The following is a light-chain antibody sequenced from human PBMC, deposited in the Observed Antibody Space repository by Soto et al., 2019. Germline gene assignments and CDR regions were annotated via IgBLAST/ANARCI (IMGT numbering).Light chain of an antibody. CDR3: TSYTSGSTVV. CDR1: SSDVGGSNY. J-gene: IGLJ2*01. Sequence: QSALTQPASVSGSPGQSITISCTGTSSDVGGSNYVSWYQHPPDKAPKLMIYEVSNRPSGVSNRFSGSKSGNTASLTISGLQPDDEADYYCTSYTSGSTVVFGGGTKLTVL. V-gene: IGLV2-14*01. CDR2: EVS.